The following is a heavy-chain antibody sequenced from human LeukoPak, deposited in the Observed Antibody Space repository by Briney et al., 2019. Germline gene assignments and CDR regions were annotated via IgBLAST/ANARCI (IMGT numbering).Heavy chain of an antibody. J-gene: IGHJ4*02. CDR2: ISSSSSAI. D-gene: IGHD4-17*01. Sequence: PSETLSLTCTVSGGSISSYYWSWIRQPPGKGLEWVSYISSSSSAIYYADSVKGRFTISRDNAKNSLYLQMNSLRAEDTAVYYCARGYGAYDYWSQGTLVTVSS. CDR1: GGSISSYY. V-gene: IGHV3-11*04. CDR3: ARGYGAYDY.